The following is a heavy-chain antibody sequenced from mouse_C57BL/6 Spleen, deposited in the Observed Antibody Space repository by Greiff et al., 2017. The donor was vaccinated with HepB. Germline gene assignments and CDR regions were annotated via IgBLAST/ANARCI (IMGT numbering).Heavy chain of an antibody. Sequence: EVQLQQSGPELVKPGASVKISCKASGYTFTDYYMNWVKQSHGKSLEWIGDINPNNGGTSYNQKFKGKATLTVDKSSSTAYMELRSLTSEDSAVYYCARVYYGSSYCFDYWGQGTTLTVSS. J-gene: IGHJ2*01. CDR2: INPNNGGT. CDR1: GYTFTDYY. CDR3: ARVYYGSSYCFDY. V-gene: IGHV1-26*01. D-gene: IGHD1-1*01.